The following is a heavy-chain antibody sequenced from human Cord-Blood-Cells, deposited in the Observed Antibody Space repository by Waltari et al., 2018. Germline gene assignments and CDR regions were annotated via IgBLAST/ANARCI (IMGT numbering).Heavy chain of an antibody. CDR2: YYHSRST. CDR3: ARDRSTGDWYFDL. CDR1: GYSISSRYS. D-gene: IGHD7-27*01. V-gene: IGHV4-38-2*01. J-gene: IGHJ2*01. Sequence: QVQLQESGPGLVKPSETLSLTCAVSGYSISSRYSWAWIRQPPGKGLEWIGGYYHSRSTYYNPSLKSRVTISVDTSKNQFSLKLSSLTAADTAVYYCARDRSTGDWYFDLWGRGTLVTVSS.